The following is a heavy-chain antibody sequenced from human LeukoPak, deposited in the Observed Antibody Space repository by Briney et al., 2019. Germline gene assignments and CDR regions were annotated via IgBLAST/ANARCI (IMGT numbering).Heavy chain of an antibody. Sequence: GESLKISCKGSGYSFTSYWIGWVRQMPGKGLEWMGIIYPGNSDTSYSPSFQGRSPMSADNSTSTAYLKWSSLKASDTAIYYCARTTMVRGVTRHFDYWGQGTLVTVSS. CDR1: GYSFTSYW. CDR2: IYPGNSDT. V-gene: IGHV5-51*01. D-gene: IGHD3-10*01. J-gene: IGHJ4*02. CDR3: ARTTMVRGVTRHFDY.